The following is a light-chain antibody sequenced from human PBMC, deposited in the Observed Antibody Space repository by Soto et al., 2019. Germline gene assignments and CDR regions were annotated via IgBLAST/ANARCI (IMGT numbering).Light chain of an antibody. CDR3: QQYVSSVT. CDR1: QSVDSSF. J-gene: IGKJ1*01. CDR2: GAS. V-gene: IGKV3-20*01. Sequence: EIVLTQSPGSLSLSPGERATLSCRASQSVDSSFFAWYQQKPGQAPRLLIYGASNRATGIPDRFSGSGSGTDFTLTISRLAPEDFAVYYCQQYVSSVTFGQRTKVEIK.